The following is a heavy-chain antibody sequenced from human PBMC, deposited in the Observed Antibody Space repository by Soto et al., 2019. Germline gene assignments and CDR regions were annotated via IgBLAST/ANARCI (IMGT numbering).Heavy chain of an antibody. CDR2: IYYSGST. CDR3: AREGDYGDYAPDY. D-gene: IGHD4-17*01. CDR1: GGSISSGGYY. J-gene: IGHJ4*02. V-gene: IGHV4-31*03. Sequence: QVQLQESGPGLVKPSQTLSLTCTVSGGSISSGGYYWSWIRQHPGKGLEWIGYIYYSGSTYYNPYLESRVTISVATAKNQFSLKLSSVTAADTAVYYCAREGDYGDYAPDYWGQGTLVTVSS.